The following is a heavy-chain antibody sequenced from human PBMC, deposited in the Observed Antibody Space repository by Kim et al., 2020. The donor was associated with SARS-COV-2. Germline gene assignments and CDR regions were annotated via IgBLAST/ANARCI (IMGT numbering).Heavy chain of an antibody. CDR1: GFTFSNYW. Sequence: GGSLRLSCAASGFTFSNYWMSWVRQAPGKGLEWVANINQDGSEKNYVDSVKGRFTISRDNAKNSLYLQMNSLRVEDTAVYYCGRDMYVWGQGTTVTVSS. V-gene: IGHV3-7*01. CDR3: GRDMYV. J-gene: IGHJ6*02. CDR2: INQDGSEK.